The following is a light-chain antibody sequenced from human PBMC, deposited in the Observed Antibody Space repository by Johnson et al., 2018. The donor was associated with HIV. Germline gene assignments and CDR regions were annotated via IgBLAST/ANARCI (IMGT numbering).Light chain of an antibody. V-gene: IGLV1-44*01. CDR1: SSNIGSNT. J-gene: IGLJ1*01. Sequence: QSVLTQPPSASGTPVQRVTISCSGSSSNIGSNTVNWYQQLPGTAPKLLIYSNNQRPSGVPDRFSGSKSGTSASLALRGLQSEDEADYYCAAWDDSLNGPYVFGTGTKVTVL. CDR2: SNN. CDR3: AAWDDSLNGPYV.